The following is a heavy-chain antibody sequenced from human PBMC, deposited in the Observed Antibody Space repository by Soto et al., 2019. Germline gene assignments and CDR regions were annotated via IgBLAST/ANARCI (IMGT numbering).Heavy chain of an antibody. CDR1: GFTFDDYT. J-gene: IGHJ4*02. D-gene: IGHD6-13*01. CDR2: ISWDGGST. Sequence: PGGSLRLSCAASGFTFDDYTMHWVRQAPGKGLEWVSLISWDGGSTYYADSVKGRFTISRDNSKNSLYLQMNSLRTEDTALYYCAKDIYGRVAAAGTFDYWGQGTLVTVS. CDR3: AKDIYGRVAAAGTFDY. V-gene: IGHV3-43*01.